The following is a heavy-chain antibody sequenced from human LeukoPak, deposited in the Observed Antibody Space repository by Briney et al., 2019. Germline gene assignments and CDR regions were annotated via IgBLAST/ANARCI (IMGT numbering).Heavy chain of an antibody. V-gene: IGHV3-74*01. CDR3: ARDLPISDSSGYYLDY. D-gene: IGHD3-22*01. Sequence: GGSLRLSCAASGFIFSSKWIHWVRHAPGKGLEWVSRIDNGGSYTSYADSVKGRFTISRDNAKNTLYLQMNSLRAEDTAVYYCARDLPISDSSGYYLDYWGQGTVVTVSS. CDR1: GFIFSSKW. CDR2: IDNGGSYT. J-gene: IGHJ4*02.